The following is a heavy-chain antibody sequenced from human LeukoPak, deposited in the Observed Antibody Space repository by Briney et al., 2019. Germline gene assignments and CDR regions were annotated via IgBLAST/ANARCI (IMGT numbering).Heavy chain of an antibody. CDR1: GFTFSSYG. J-gene: IGHJ4*02. Sequence: GGSLRLSCAASGFTFSSYGMHWVRQAPGKGLEWVAVIWYDGSNKYYADSVKGRFTISKDNSKNTLYPHMNSLGAEDTAVYYCARDPGHSGWYGDYWGQGTLVTVSS. D-gene: IGHD6-19*01. V-gene: IGHV3-33*01. CDR3: ARDPGHSGWYGDY. CDR2: IWYDGSNK.